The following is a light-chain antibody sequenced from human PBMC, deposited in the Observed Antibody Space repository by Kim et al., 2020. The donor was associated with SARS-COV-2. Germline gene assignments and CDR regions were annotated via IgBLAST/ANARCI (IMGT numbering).Light chain of an antibody. CDR1: QSVSSY. Sequence: LSPGERATLSCRASQSVSSYLAWYQQKPGQAPRLLIYDASNRATGIPARFSGSGSGTDFTLTISSLEPEDFAVYYCQQRSTWPPYTFGQGTKLEIK. CDR3: QQRSTWPPYT. J-gene: IGKJ2*01. V-gene: IGKV3-11*01. CDR2: DAS.